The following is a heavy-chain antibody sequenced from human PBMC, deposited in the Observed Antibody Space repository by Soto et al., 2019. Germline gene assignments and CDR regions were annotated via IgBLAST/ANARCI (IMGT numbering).Heavy chain of an antibody. CDR1: GGSISSSNW. J-gene: IGHJ4*02. V-gene: IGHV4-4*02. Sequence: QVQLQESGPGLVKPSGTLSLTCAVSGGSISSSNWWSWVRQPPGKGLEWIGEIYHSGSTNYNPSHKSRVTISLDKSKTQFSLKLSSVTAADTAVHYCARSRSYGGGYLDSWGQGTLVTVSS. CDR2: IYHSGST. D-gene: IGHD1-26*01. CDR3: ARSRSYGGGYLDS.